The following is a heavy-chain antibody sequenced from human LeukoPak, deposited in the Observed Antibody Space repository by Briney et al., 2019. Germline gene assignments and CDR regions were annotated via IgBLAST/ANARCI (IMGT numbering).Heavy chain of an antibody. Sequence: GGSLRLSCAASGFTLSPFSNAWMSWVRQAPGKGLEWVGRIKSKSDGGTTDFAAPVKGRFTMSRDDSENTVSLQMNSLRIEDTAVYFCTQGVAKAYSCGQGTLVTVSS. D-gene: IGHD5-12*01. J-gene: IGHJ4*02. CDR3: TQGVAKAYS. CDR2: IKSKSDGGTT. V-gene: IGHV3-15*01. CDR1: GFTLSPFSNAW.